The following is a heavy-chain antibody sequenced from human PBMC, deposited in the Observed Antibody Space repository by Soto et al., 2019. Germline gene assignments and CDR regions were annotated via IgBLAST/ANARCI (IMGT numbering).Heavy chain of an antibody. CDR2: IYYSGST. D-gene: IGHD2-15*01. CDR1: GGSISSGGYY. V-gene: IGHV4-31*03. CDR3: ARDGYCSGGSCYSMTAFDI. Sequence: QVQLQESGPGLVKPSQTLSLTCTVSGGSISSGGYYWSWIRQHPGKGLEWIGYIYYSGSTYYNPSRKGRVTISVDTSKNQCSLKLSSVTAADTAVYYCARDGYCSGGSCYSMTAFDIWGQGTMVTVSS. J-gene: IGHJ3*02.